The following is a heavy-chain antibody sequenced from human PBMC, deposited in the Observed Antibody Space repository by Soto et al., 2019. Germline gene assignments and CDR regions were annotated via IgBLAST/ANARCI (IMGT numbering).Heavy chain of an antibody. CDR2: TYYRSKWYN. Sequence: SQTLTLPCAISGDSVSSNSAAWNWIRQSPSRGLEWLGRTYYRSKWYNDYAVSVKSRITINPDTSKNQFSLQLNSVTPEDTAVYYCARAAIPPGIAVAGTPYYFDYWGQGTLVTVSS. CDR3: ARAAIPPGIAVAGTPYYFDY. D-gene: IGHD6-19*01. J-gene: IGHJ4*02. V-gene: IGHV6-1*01. CDR1: GDSVSSNSAA.